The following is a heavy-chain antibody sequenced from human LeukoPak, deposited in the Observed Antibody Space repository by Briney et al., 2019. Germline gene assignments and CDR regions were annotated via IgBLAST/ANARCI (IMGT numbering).Heavy chain of an antibody. CDR2: IKKDGSEI. CDR1: GFTFSSYA. CDR3: ARLGGTSDCFDY. Sequence: GGSLRLSCAASGFTFSSYAMSWVRQAPGKGLEWVATIKKDGSEIYYVDSVKGRLIISRDNANNSLYLQMNSLRAEDTAVYYCARLGGTSDCFDYWGQGNLVTVSS. V-gene: IGHV3-7*03. J-gene: IGHJ4*02. D-gene: IGHD4-23*01.